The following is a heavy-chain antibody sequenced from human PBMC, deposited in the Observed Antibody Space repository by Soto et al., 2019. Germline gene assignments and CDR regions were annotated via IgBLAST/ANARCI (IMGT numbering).Heavy chain of an antibody. Sequence: QVLMQESGPGLVKPSETLSLTCTVSGASVSSGNHYWSWIRQPPGKRLEWIGFIYNGVITNYSPSLKSRVSISADTSRNQFSLKVNSVTAADTAVYYCARGWDANSWGQGALVTVSS. D-gene: IGHD6-19*01. J-gene: IGHJ4*02. CDR2: IYNGVIT. CDR3: ARGWDANS. CDR1: GASVSSGNHY. V-gene: IGHV4-61*01.